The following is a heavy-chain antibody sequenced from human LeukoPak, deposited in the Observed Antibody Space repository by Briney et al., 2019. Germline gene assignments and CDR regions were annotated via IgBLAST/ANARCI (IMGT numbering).Heavy chain of an antibody. CDR2: ISSSSSYI. CDR3: ARGPTRRIVGATAGDY. V-gene: IGHV3-21*01. J-gene: IGHJ4*02. D-gene: IGHD1-26*01. CDR1: GFTFSSYS. Sequence: GGSLRLSCAASGFTFSSYSMNWVRQAPGKGLEWVSSISSSSSYIYYADSVKGRFTISRDNAKNSLYLQMNSLRAEDTAVYYCARGPTRRIVGATAGDYWGQGTLVTVSS.